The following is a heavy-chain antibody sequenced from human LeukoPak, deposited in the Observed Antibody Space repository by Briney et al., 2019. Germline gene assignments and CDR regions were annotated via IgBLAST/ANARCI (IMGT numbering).Heavy chain of an antibody. D-gene: IGHD6-19*01. CDR3: ARLLGGWPGVDY. CDR2: IKQDGSEK. Sequence: GGSLRLSCAASGFTFSNFWMSWVRQTPGKGLEWVANIKQDGSEKYYVDSVKGRFTISRDNAKNSLFLQMNSLRAEDTAVYYCARLLGGWPGVDYRGQGTLVTVSS. V-gene: IGHV3-7*01. CDR1: GFTFSNFW. J-gene: IGHJ4*02.